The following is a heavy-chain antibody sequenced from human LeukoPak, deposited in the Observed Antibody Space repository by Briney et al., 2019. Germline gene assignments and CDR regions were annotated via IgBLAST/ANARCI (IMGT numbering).Heavy chain of an antibody. D-gene: IGHD3-10*01. CDR3: ARRRITMVRGVISYAFDI. CDR1: GGSISSYY. V-gene: IGHV4-59*01. J-gene: IGHJ3*02. CDR2: IYYSGST. Sequence: PSETLSLTCTVSGGSISSYYWSWLRQPPGKGLEWLGYIYYSGSTNYNPSLKSRVTISVDTSKNQFSLKLSSVTAADTAVYYCARRRITMVRGVISYAFDIWGQGTMVTVSS.